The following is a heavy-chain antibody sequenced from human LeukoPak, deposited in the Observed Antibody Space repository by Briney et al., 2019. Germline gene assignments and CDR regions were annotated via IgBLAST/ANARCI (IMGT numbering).Heavy chain of an antibody. CDR1: GGTFSSYT. Sequence: SVKVSCKASGGTFSSYTINWVRQAPGQGLEWMGGIIPIFGTPKYAQKSQGRVTITADESTSTAYMELSSLRSEDTAVYYCASAAIDREYFQHWGRSTLVTVSS. J-gene: IGHJ1*01. D-gene: IGHD2-2*01. V-gene: IGHV1-69*01. CDR3: ASAAIDREYFQH. CDR2: IIPIFGTP.